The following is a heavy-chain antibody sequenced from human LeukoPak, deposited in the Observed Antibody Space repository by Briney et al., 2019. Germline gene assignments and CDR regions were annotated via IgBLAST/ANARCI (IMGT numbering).Heavy chain of an antibody. D-gene: IGHD1-1*01. CDR1: GYTFTSYD. CDR3: ARAGRGYNWFDP. J-gene: IGHJ5*02. Sequence: GGSVKGSCKASGYTFTSYDINWVGQATGQGVEWMGWMNPNSGNTGYAQKFQGRVTMTRNTSISTAYMELSSLRSEDTAVYYCARAGRGYNWFDPWGQGTLVTVSS. CDR2: MNPNSGNT. V-gene: IGHV1-8*01.